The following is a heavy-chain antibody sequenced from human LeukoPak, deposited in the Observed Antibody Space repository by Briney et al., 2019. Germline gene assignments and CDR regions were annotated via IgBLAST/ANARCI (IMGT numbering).Heavy chain of an antibody. D-gene: IGHD1-26*01. V-gene: IGHV4-59*08. Sequence: SQTLSLTCTVSGGSISIFYWTWMRQRPGQRLEFIGHIFQSGTTNYNPPLKSRVTISLDTAKNQFSLRLTSVTAADTALYYCARLSVGGTPIDYWGQGTRVTVSS. CDR3: ARLSVGGTPIDY. CDR2: IFQSGTT. J-gene: IGHJ4*02. CDR1: GGSISIFY.